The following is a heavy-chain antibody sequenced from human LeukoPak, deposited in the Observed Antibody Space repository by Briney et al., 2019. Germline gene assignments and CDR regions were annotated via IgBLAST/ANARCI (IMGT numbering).Heavy chain of an antibody. CDR2: INPSGGST. CDR1: GYTFTSYY. Sequence: ASVKVSCKASGYTFTSYYMHWVRQAPGQGLEWMGIINPSGGSTSYAQKFQGRVTMTRDTSTSTVYMELSSLRSEDTAVYYCARDFYNRNYDYYYGMDVWGQGTTVTVSS. CDR3: ARDFYNRNYDYYYGMDV. J-gene: IGHJ6*02. V-gene: IGHV1-46*01. D-gene: IGHD1-14*01.